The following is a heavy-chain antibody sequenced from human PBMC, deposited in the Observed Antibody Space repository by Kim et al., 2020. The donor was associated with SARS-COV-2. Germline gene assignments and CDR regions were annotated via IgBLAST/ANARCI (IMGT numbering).Heavy chain of an antibody. D-gene: IGHD3-9*01. Sequence: GGSLRLSCAASGFTFSSYAMSWVRQAPGKGLEWVSAISGSGGSTYYADSVKGRFTISRDNSKNTLYLQMNSLRAEDTAVYYCAKTPYYDILAGYYPQFDYWGQGTLVTVSS. CDR1: GFTFSSYA. J-gene: IGHJ4*02. CDR2: ISGSGGST. CDR3: AKTPYYDILAGYYPQFDY. V-gene: IGHV3-23*01.